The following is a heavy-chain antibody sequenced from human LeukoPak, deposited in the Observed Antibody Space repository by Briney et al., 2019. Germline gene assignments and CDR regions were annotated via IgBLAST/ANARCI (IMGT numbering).Heavy chain of an antibody. V-gene: IGHV4-34*01. CDR1: GGSFSGYY. CDR2: INHSGST. D-gene: IGHD2-8*02. J-gene: IGHJ5*02. CDR3: ARRVIMSATGVPDTWLDP. Sequence: SETLSLTCAVYGGSFSGYYWSWIRQPPGKGLEWIGEINHSGSTNYNPSLQSRVTISIDTSKNQFSLNLSSVTAADTAVYYCARRVIMSATGVPDTWLDPWGQGILVTVSS.